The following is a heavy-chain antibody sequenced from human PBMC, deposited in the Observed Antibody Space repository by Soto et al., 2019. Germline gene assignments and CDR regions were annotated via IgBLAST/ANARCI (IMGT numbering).Heavy chain of an antibody. CDR2: IIPIFGTA. J-gene: IGHJ4*02. V-gene: IGHV1-69*13. CDR1: GGTFSSYA. Sequence: SVKVSCKASGGTFSSYAISWVRQAPGQELEWMGGIIPIFGTANYAQKFQGRVTITADESTSTAYMELSSLRSEDTAVYYCARSPAPPCGGDCYSFGYWGQGTLVTVSS. CDR3: ARSPAPPCGGDCYSFGY. D-gene: IGHD2-21*02.